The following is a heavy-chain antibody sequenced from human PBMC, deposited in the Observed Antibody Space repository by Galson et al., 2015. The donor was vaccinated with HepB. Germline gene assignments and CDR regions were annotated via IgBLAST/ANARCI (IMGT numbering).Heavy chain of an antibody. D-gene: IGHD6-13*01. V-gene: IGHV3-73*01. CDR3: GRLGDLSGYSSR. Sequence: SLRLSCAASGFTFSGSAIHWVRQASGKGPEWVGRIGSNANNYATSSVPSLKGRLTISRDDSKNMAYLHMKSLKTEDTAVYYCGRLGDLSGYSSRWGQGTLVTVSA. CDR2: IGSNANNYAT. J-gene: IGHJ4*02. CDR1: GFTFSGSA.